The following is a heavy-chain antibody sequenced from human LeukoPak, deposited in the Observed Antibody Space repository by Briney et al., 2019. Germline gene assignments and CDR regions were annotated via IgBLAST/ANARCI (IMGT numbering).Heavy chain of an antibody. CDR2: ISRSGGST. CDR3: AKASTGYCSGGSCYSFDY. CDR1: GFTFSSYA. Sequence: GGSLRLSCAASGFTFSSYAMSGVRQAPGKGLQWVSAISRSGGSTYYADSAKGRFTISRDNSKITLYLQMNSLRAEDTAVYYCAKASTGYCSGGSCYSFDYWGQGTLVTVS. D-gene: IGHD2-15*01. V-gene: IGHV3-23*01. J-gene: IGHJ4*02.